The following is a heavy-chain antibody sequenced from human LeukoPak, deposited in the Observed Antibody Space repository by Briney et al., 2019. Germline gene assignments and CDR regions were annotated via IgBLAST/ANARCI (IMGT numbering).Heavy chain of an antibody. CDR2: SKTKTDGGTT. CDR1: GFTFSNAW. Sequence: PGGSLRLSCAASGFTFSNAWMSWVRQAPNKGLEWVGRSKTKTDGGTTDYAAHVKGRFTISRDDSKDTLYLQMNSLKSEDTAVYYCTTDYGSGSYHYFNYWGQGTLVTVSS. D-gene: IGHD3-10*01. CDR3: TTDYGSGSYHYFNY. V-gene: IGHV3-15*01. J-gene: IGHJ4*02.